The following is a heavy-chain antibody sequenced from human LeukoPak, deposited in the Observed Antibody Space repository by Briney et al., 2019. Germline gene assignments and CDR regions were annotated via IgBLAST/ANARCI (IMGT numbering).Heavy chain of an antibody. CDR1: GGSISSGSYY. Sequence: SQTLSLTCTVPGGSISSGSYYWSWIRQPAGKGLEWIGRIYTSGSTNYNPSLKSRVTISVDTSKNQFSLKLSSVTAADTAVYYCARNSGYDSDYFDYWGQGTLVTVSS. CDR3: ARNSGYDSDYFDY. D-gene: IGHD5-12*01. V-gene: IGHV4-61*02. J-gene: IGHJ4*02. CDR2: IYTSGST.